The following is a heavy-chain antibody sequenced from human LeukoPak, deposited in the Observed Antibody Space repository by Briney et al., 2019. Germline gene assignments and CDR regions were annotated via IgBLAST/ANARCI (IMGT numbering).Heavy chain of an antibody. J-gene: IGHJ4*02. V-gene: IGHV5-10-1*01. D-gene: IGHD3-9*01. CDR2: IDPSDSCT. CDR3: ATNPRTDYDILTGYYIL. CDR1: GYSFTSYW. Sequence: GESLRISCKGSGYSFTSYWISWVRQMPGKGLEWMGRIDPSDSCTNYSPSFQGHVTISADKSISTAYLQWSSLKASDTAMYYCATNPRTDYDILTGYYILWGQGTLVTVSS.